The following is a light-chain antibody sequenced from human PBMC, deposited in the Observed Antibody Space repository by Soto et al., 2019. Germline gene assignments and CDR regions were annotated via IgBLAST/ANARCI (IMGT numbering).Light chain of an antibody. CDR1: QSISSY. V-gene: IGKV1-39*01. CDR3: QQSYTTLWT. Sequence: DIQMPQSPSSLSASVGDRVTITCRASQSISSYLNWYQQKPGRAPTLLIYATSTLQSGVPSRFSGSGSGTDFTLTISSLQPADFATYFCQQSYTTLWTFGQGTMVDVK. J-gene: IGKJ1*01. CDR2: ATS.